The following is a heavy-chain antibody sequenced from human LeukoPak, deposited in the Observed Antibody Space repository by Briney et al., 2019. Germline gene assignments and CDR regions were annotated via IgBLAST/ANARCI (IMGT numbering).Heavy chain of an antibody. CDR2: IYHSGNV. J-gene: IGHJ4*02. CDR1: GGSISSYY. Sequence: SETLSLTCTVSGGSISSYYWSWIRQPPGKGLEWIAYIYHSGNVYESANTFYNPSLKSRVHISIDMSKNQFSLNLDSVTAADTAVYYCARDLYSDVNHFDYWGQGTLVTVSS. V-gene: IGHV4-59*12. CDR3: ARDLYSDVNHFDY. D-gene: IGHD4-17*01.